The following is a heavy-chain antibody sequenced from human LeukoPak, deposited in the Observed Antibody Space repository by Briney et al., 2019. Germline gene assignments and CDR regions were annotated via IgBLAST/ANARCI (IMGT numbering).Heavy chain of an antibody. CDR3: AKDISSWVLGPFDY. Sequence: GGSLRLSCAASGFTFDDYTMHWVRQAPGKGLEWVSGISWNSGSIGYADSVKGRFTISRDNAKNSLYLQMNSLRAEDTALYYCAKDISSWVLGPFDYWGQGTLVTVSS. J-gene: IGHJ4*02. CDR1: GFTFDDYT. V-gene: IGHV3-9*01. CDR2: ISWNSGSI. D-gene: IGHD3-3*02.